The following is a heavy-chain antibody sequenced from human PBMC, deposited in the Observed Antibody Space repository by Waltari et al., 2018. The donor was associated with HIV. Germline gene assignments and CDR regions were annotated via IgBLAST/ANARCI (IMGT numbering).Heavy chain of an antibody. D-gene: IGHD5-18*01. J-gene: IGHJ2*01. CDR3: ARQGGSYGPDWYFDL. CDR1: GFTFRSDS. Sequence: VQLLESGGGLVTPGGSLRRSCAASGFTFRSDSMNWVRQAPGKGLEWVSSITSGSYMFYVDSVKGRFTIFRDNTKNSLYLQMNSLRAEDTAVYYCARQGGSYGPDWYFDLWGRGTLVTVSS. V-gene: IGHV3-21*01. CDR2: ITSGSYM.